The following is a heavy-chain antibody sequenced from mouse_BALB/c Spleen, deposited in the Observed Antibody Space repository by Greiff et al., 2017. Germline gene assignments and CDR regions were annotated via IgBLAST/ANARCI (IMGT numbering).Heavy chain of an antibody. CDR3: ARDYYGSIYFDY. V-gene: IGHV5-6-5*01. Sequence: EVQVVESGGGLVKPGGSLKLSCAASGFTFSSYAMSWVRQTPEKRLEWVASISSGGSTYYPDSVKGRFTISRDNARNILYLQMSSLRSEDTAMYYCARDYYGSIYFDYWGQGTTLTVSS. CDR2: ISSGGST. J-gene: IGHJ2*01. CDR1: GFTFSSYA. D-gene: IGHD1-1*01.